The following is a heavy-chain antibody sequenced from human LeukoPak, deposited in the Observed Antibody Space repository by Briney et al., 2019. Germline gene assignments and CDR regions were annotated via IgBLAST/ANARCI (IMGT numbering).Heavy chain of an antibody. CDR2: ISYSGST. CDR1: GGSPSTSSYY. J-gene: IGHJ3*02. D-gene: IGHD3-10*01. V-gene: IGHV4-39*07. CDR3: AKSNGYGLVEI. Sequence: SETLSLTCTVSGGSPSTSSYYRGCVRQPPGKGLEWIRNISYSGSTSYSTSLKSRVTISLDTPSNQFSLKLNSVTAADTAVYYWAKSNGYGLVEIWGQGTMVTVSS.